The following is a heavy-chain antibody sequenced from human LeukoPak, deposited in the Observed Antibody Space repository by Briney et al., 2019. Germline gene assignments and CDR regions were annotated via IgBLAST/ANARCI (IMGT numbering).Heavy chain of an antibody. CDR1: GYTFTSYA. Sequence: GASVKVSCKASGYTFTSYAMHWVRQAPGQRLEWMGWINAGNGNTKYSQKFQGRVTITRDTSAGTAYMELSSLRSEDTAVYYCARVNLNYDFWSGYFFVQKSYYFDYWGQGTLVTVSS. V-gene: IGHV1-3*01. CDR3: ARVNLNYDFWSGYFFVQKSYYFDY. D-gene: IGHD3-3*01. CDR2: INAGNGNT. J-gene: IGHJ4*02.